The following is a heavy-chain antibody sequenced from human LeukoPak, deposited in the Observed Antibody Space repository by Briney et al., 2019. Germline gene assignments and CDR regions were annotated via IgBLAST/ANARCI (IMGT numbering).Heavy chain of an antibody. CDR1: GVSISSYY. D-gene: IGHD3-3*01. V-gene: IGHV4-59*08. Sequence: SETLSLTCNVSGVSISSYYWSWIRQSPEKGLEWIGYINYSGSTNYNPSLKSRVTISGDTSKNQFSLKLSSVTAADTAVYYCARRGPDFWSGYYSDYWGQGTLVTVSS. J-gene: IGHJ4*02. CDR2: INYSGST. CDR3: ARRGPDFWSGYYSDY.